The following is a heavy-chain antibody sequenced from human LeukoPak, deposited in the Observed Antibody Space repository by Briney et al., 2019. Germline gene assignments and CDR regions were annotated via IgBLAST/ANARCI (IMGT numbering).Heavy chain of an antibody. J-gene: IGHJ4*02. CDR1: GYSISSVYY. V-gene: IGHV4-38-2*02. Sequence: SETLSLTCTVSGYSISSVYYWGWIRQPPGKGLEWIGSIYHSGSSYYNPSLRSRVTISVDTSKNQFSLKLSSVTAADTAVYYCANDASYYDSSGLDYWGQGTLVTVSS. CDR3: ANDASYYDSSGLDY. D-gene: IGHD3-22*01. CDR2: IYHSGSS.